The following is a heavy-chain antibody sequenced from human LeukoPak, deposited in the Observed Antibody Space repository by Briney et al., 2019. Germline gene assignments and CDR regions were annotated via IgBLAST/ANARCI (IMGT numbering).Heavy chain of an antibody. Sequence: SGGSLRLSCAASGFTFSSYSMNWVRQAPGKGLEWVSSISSSSSYIYYADPVKGRFTISRDNAKNSLYLQMNSLRAEDTAVYYCARDEGGRDYYYYYMDVWGKGTTVTISS. CDR2: ISSSSSYI. CDR3: ARDEGGRDYYYYYMDV. V-gene: IGHV3-21*01. J-gene: IGHJ6*03. D-gene: IGHD2-15*01. CDR1: GFTFSSYS.